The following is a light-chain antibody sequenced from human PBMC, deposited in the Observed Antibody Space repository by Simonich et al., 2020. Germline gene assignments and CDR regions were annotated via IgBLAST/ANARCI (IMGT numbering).Light chain of an antibody. Sequence: DIQMTQSPSSLSASVGDRVTITCRASQGISNSLAWYQQKPGKAPKLLLYAASRLESGVPSRFSGGGSGTDYTLTISSLQPEDFATYYCQQYYSTPITFGQGTRLEIK. J-gene: IGKJ5*01. CDR3: QQYYSTPIT. CDR1: QGISNS. V-gene: IGKV1-NL1*01. CDR2: AAS.